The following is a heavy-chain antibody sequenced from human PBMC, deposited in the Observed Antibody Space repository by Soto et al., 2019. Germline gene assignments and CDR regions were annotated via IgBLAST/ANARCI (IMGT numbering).Heavy chain of an antibody. CDR1: GGSISSYY. V-gene: IGHV4-59*08. J-gene: IGHJ4*02. CDR2: IYYSGST. CDR3: ARQPYSSGWYIDY. Sequence: PSETLSLTCTVSGGSISSYYWSWIRQPPGKGLEWIGYIYYSGSTNYNPSLKSRVTISVDTSKNQFSLKLSSVTAADTAVYYCARQPYSSGWYIDYWGQGTLVTVSS. D-gene: IGHD6-19*01.